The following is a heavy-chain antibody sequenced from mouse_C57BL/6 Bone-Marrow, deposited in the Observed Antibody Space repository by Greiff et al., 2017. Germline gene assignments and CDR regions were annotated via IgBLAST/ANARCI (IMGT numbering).Heavy chain of an antibody. D-gene: IGHD2-12*01. CDR3: TTGYDGPWFAY. CDR2: IDPENGDT. CDR1: GFNIKDDY. Sequence: EVQLQQSGAELVRPGASVKLSCTASGFNIKDDYMHWVKQRPEQGLEWIGWIDPENGDTEYASKFQGKATITADPSSNTAYLQLSSLTSEDTAVYYCTTGYDGPWFAYWGQGTLVTVSA. J-gene: IGHJ3*01. V-gene: IGHV14-4*01.